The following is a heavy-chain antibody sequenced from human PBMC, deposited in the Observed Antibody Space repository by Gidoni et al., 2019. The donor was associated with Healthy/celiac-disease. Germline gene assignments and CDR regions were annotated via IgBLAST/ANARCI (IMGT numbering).Heavy chain of an antibody. CDR2: ISGSGGST. D-gene: IGHD4-17*01. CDR1: GFPFSSYA. V-gene: IGHV3-23*01. CDR3: AKDLTVTTGALDY. Sequence: EVQLLESGGGLVQPGGSLRLSCAASGFPFSSYAMSWVRQAPGKGLEWVSAISGSGGSTYYADSVKGRFTISRDNSKNTLYLQMNSLRAEDTAVYYCAKDLTVTTGALDYWGQGTLVTVSS. J-gene: IGHJ4*02.